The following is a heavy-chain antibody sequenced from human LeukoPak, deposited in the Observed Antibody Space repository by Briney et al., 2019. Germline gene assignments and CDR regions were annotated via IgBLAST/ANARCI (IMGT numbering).Heavy chain of an antibody. CDR3: AREKFGRDSSSWYLTPKTSELDV. CDR1: GYTFTGYY. J-gene: IGHJ6*04. Sequence: ASVKVSCKTSGYTFTGYYMHWVRQAPGQGLEWMGWINPNSGGTNYAQKFQGRVTMTRDTSISTAYMELSRLRSDDTAVYYCAREKFGRDSSSWYLTPKTSELDVWGKGTTVTISS. D-gene: IGHD6-13*01. V-gene: IGHV1-2*02. CDR2: INPNSGGT.